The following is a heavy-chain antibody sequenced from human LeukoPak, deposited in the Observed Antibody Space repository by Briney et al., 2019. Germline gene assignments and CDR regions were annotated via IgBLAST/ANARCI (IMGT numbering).Heavy chain of an antibody. D-gene: IGHD6-19*01. CDR3: AKDLGIGVAAYYYGMDV. CDR1: GFTFSSYW. Sequence: GGSLRLSCAASGFTFSSYWMSWVRQAPGKGLEWVSGISWNSGSIGYADSVKGRFTISRDNAKNSLYLQMNSLRAEDTALYYCAKDLGIGVAAYYYGMDVWGQGTTVTVSS. V-gene: IGHV3-9*01. CDR2: ISWNSGSI. J-gene: IGHJ6*02.